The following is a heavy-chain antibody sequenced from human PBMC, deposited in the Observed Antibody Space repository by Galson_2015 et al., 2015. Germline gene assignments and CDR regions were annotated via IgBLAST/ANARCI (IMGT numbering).Heavy chain of an antibody. CDR2: IYSGGST. CDR1: GFTVSSNY. D-gene: IGHD2-2*01. CDR3: AREGGGYCSSTSCYDHGMDV. Sequence: SLRLSCAASGFTVSSNYMSWVRQAPGKGLEWVSVIYSGGSTYYADSVKGRFTISRDNSKNTLYLQMNSLRAEDTAVYYCAREGGGYCSSTSCYDHGMDVWGQGTTVTVSS. V-gene: IGHV3-53*01. J-gene: IGHJ6*02.